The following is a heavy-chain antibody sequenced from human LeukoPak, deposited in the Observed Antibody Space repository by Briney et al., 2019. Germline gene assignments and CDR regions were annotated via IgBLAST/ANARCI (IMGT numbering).Heavy chain of an antibody. CDR1: GYTFTGYY. Sequence: GASVKVSCKASGYTFTGYYMHWVRQAPGQGLEWMGWINPNSGGTNYAQKFQGRVTMTRDTSISTAYMELRSLRSDDTAVYYCARRDYYDSSGYSEGDYWGQGTLVTVSS. D-gene: IGHD3-22*01. CDR2: INPNSGGT. CDR3: ARRDYYDSSGYSEGDY. V-gene: IGHV1-2*02. J-gene: IGHJ4*02.